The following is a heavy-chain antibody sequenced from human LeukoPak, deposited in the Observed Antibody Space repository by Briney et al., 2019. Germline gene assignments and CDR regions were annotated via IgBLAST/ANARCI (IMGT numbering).Heavy chain of an antibody. V-gene: IGHV3-23*01. CDR3: ARDNSVGDTAWWFDP. CDR1: GFTLNNYA. Sequence: PGGSLRLSCAASGFTLNNYAMSWVRQAPGKGLEWVSATSSSDAGTYHADSVRGRFTISRDNSKNTLYLQMNSLRTDDTGVYYCARDNSVGDTAWWFDPWGQGTLVTVSS. D-gene: IGHD1-26*01. CDR2: TSSSDAGT. J-gene: IGHJ5*02.